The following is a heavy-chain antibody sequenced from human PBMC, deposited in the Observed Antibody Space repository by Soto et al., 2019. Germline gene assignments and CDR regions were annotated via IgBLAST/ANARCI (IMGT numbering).Heavy chain of an antibody. Sequence: AGSQRVLCAASGFTLSSDSMNWVRQAPGKGLEWVSSISSSSSYIYYADSVKGRFTISRDNAKNSLYLQMNSLRAEDTAVYYCARGLDLAVAARASDYRGQGRLGAVAP. CDR2: ISSSSSYI. J-gene: IGHJ4*02. D-gene: IGHD6-19*01. CDR3: ARGLDLAVAARASDY. V-gene: IGHV3-21*01. CDR1: GFTLSSDS.